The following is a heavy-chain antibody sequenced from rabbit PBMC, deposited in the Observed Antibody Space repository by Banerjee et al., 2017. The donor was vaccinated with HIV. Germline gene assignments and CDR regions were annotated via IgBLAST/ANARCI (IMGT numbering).Heavy chain of an antibody. CDR2: IYAGKGST. J-gene: IGHJ3*01. V-gene: IGHV1S45*01. D-gene: IGHD6-1*01. CDR3: ARGGYAGYGGSAFATITRLDL. CDR1: GFSFSSGSD. Sequence: QEQLEESGGDLVKPEGSLTLTCTASGFSFSSGSDMCWVRQAPGKGLEWIGCIYAGKGSTDYASWVNGRFTISSDNAQNTVDLQMNSLTAADTATYFCARGGYAGYGGSAFATITRLDLWGQGTLVTVS.